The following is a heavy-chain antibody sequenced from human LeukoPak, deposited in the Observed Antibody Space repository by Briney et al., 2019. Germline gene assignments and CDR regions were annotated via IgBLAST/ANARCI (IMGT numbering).Heavy chain of an antibody. V-gene: IGHV4-34*01. Sequence: SETLSLTCAVYGGSFSGYYWSWIRQPPGKGLEWIGEINHSGSTNYNPSLKGRVTISVDTSKNQFSLKLSSVTAADTAVYYCARGLVAARNYFDYWGQGTLVTVSS. CDR3: ARGLVAARNYFDY. D-gene: IGHD6-6*01. J-gene: IGHJ4*02. CDR2: INHSGST. CDR1: GGSFSGYY.